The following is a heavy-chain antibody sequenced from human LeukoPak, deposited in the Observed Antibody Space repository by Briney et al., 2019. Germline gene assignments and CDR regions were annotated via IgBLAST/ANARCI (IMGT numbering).Heavy chain of an antibody. CDR3: ARGRTGYGGTDH. J-gene: IGHJ5*02. CDR1: GGSISNYY. D-gene: IGHD4-23*01. V-gene: IGHV4-59*01. CDR2: IYYTGST. Sequence: SETLSLTCTVSGGSISNYYWSWIRQPPGKGLEWIGYIYYTGSTSYNPSLKSRVTISIDTSKNQFSLKLSSVTAADTAVYYCARGRTGYGGTDHWGQGTLVTVSS.